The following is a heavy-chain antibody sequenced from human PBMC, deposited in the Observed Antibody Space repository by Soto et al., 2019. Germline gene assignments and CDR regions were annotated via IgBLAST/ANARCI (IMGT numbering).Heavy chain of an antibody. CDR3: ATMVGANDY. Sequence: ASETLSLTCTVSRASIYTYSWTWIRQPAGKGLQWIGHIYSSGSANYSPSLKSRVSMSVDSSKNQISLKLSSVTAADTAVYYCATMVGANDYWGQGTLVTVSS. CDR2: IYSSGSA. V-gene: IGHV4-4*07. D-gene: IGHD1-26*01. J-gene: IGHJ4*02. CDR1: RASIYTYS.